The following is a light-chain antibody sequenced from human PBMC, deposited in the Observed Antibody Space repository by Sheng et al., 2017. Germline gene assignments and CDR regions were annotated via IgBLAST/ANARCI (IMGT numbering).Light chain of an antibody. CDR1: QSVGSF. J-gene: IGKJ4*01. CDR3: QQRGNWPSLT. V-gene: IGKV3-11*01. Sequence: EIVLTQSPATLSLSPGERATLSCRASQSVGSFLAWYQQKPGQAPRLLIYDASNRATGIPARFSGSGSGTDFTLTISSLDPEDFAVYYCQQRGNWPSLTFGGGTKVEIK. CDR2: DAS.